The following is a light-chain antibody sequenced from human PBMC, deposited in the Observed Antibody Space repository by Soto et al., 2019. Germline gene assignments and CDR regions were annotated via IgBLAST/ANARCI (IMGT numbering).Light chain of an antibody. CDR2: RAS. Sequence: EIVLTQSPGTLSLSPGERGTLSCRASQSVSSNYLAWYQQKPGQAPRLLIYRASTRATGIPARFSGSGSGTEFTLTISSLQSEDFAVYYCQQYNNWPYTFGQGTKLEIK. CDR3: QQYNNWPYT. V-gene: IGKV3-15*01. J-gene: IGKJ2*01. CDR1: QSVSSN.